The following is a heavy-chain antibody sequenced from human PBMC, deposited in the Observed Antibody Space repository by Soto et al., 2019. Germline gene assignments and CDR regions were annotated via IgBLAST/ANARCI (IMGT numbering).Heavy chain of an antibody. J-gene: IGHJ4*02. CDR2: ISAYNGNT. V-gene: IGHV1-18*01. Sequence: QVQLVQSGAEVKKPGASVKVSCKASGYTFTNYAFSWVRQAPGQGLEWMGWISAYNGNTNYPQKLQGRVTMTTDTSTSTAYMELRSLRYDDTAVYYCARDLAAAGPFDCWGQGTLVTVSS. D-gene: IGHD6-13*01. CDR3: ARDLAAAGPFDC. CDR1: GYTFTNYA.